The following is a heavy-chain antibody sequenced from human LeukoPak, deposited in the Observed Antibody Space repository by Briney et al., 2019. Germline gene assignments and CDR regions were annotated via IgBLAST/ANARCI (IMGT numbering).Heavy chain of an antibody. D-gene: IGHD6-19*01. V-gene: IGHV3-23*01. CDR3: AKDVQWLANAFDI. CDR2: IGDSGVST. Sequence: PGGSLRLSCAASGFTFSTYAMNWVRQAPGKGPEWVSGIGDSGVSTFYADSVKGRFAISRDNSKNTLYLRMNSLRVEDTAVYYCAKDVQWLANAFDIWGPGTMVTVPS. J-gene: IGHJ3*02. CDR1: GFTFSTYA.